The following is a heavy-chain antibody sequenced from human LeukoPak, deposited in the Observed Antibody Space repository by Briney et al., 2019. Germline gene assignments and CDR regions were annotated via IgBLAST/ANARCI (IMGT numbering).Heavy chain of an antibody. Sequence: ASVKVSCKASGYTFTSYGISWVRQAPGQGLEWMGWISAYKGNTNYAQKLQGRVTMTTDTSTSTAYMELRSLRSDDTAVYYCARDRRGQQLSLGYYYYYGMDVWGQGTTVTVSS. CDR2: ISAYKGNT. J-gene: IGHJ6*02. V-gene: IGHV1-18*01. CDR3: ARDRRGQQLSLGYYYYYGMDV. D-gene: IGHD6-13*01. CDR1: GYTFTSYG.